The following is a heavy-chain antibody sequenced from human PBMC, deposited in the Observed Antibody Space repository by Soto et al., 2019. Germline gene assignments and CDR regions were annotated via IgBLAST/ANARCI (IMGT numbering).Heavy chain of an antibody. J-gene: IGHJ2*01. Sequence: QVQLQQWGAGPLRPLETLSLTCGVSGGSFSAYYWSWIRQSPGKGLEWIGEINDRGSINYNPCLKSRVSISVDTSKNHYSLNLRSVTAADTAVYYCARESHDILTGPPWVWYFDLWGRGTLVTVSS. V-gene: IGHV4-34*01. CDR3: ARESHDILTGPPWVWYFDL. CDR1: GGSFSAYY. CDR2: INDRGSI. D-gene: IGHD3-9*01.